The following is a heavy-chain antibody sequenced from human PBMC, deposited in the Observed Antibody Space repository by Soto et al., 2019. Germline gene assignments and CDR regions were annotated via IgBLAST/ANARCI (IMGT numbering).Heavy chain of an antibody. CDR2: ISSSSSYI. V-gene: IGHV3-21*01. Sequence: GGSLRLSCAASGFTFSSYSMSWVRQAPGKGLEWVSSISSSSSYIYYADSVKGRFTISRDNAKNSLYLQMNTLRAEDTAVYYCASEKGASNFEVVTMGHGGAFDIWGQGTMVTVSS. D-gene: IGHD3-3*02. CDR1: GFTFSSYS. J-gene: IGHJ3*02. CDR3: ASEKGASNFEVVTMGHGGAFDI.